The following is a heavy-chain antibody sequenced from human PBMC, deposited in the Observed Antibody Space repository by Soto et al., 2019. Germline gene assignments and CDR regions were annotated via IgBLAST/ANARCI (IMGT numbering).Heavy chain of an antibody. V-gene: IGHV3-11*01. CDR3: AAVYEYCSSTSCYVNY. CDR2: ISSSGSTI. Sequence: GGSLRLSCAASGFTFSDYYMSWIRQAPGKGLEWVSYISSSGSTIYYADSVKGRFTISRDNAKNSLYLQMNSLRAEDTAVYYCAAVYEYCSSTSCYVNYWGQGTLVTVSS. CDR1: GFTFSDYY. J-gene: IGHJ4*02. D-gene: IGHD2-2*01.